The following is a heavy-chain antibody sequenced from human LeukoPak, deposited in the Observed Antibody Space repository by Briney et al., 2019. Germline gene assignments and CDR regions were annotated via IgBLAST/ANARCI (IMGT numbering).Heavy chain of an antibody. J-gene: IGHJ6*04. CDR3: AREGDMVRGVRSYYYGMDV. Sequence: ASVKVSCKASGYTFTIYGISWVRQAPGQGLQWMGWISAYNGNTNYAQKLQGRVTMSTDTSTSTAYMELRSLRSDDTAVYYCAREGDMVRGVRSYYYGMDVWGKGTTVTVSS. CDR2: ISAYNGNT. V-gene: IGHV1-18*04. D-gene: IGHD3-10*01. CDR1: GYTFTIYG.